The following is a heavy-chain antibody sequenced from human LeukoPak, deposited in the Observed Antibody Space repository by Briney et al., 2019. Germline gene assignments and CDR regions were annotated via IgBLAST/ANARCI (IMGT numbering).Heavy chain of an antibody. D-gene: IGHD6-13*01. Sequence: GASVKVSCKASGFTFTSSAVQWVRQARGQRLEWIGWIVVGSGNTNYAQKFQERVTITRDMSTSTAYMELSSLRSEDTAVYYCAADPGIAAAGYYYYGMDVWGQGTTVTVSS. J-gene: IGHJ6*02. V-gene: IGHV1-58*01. CDR2: IVVGSGNT. CDR3: AADPGIAAAGYYYYGMDV. CDR1: GFTFTSSA.